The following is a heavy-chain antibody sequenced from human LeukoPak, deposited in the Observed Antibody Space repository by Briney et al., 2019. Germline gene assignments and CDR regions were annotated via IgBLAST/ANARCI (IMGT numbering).Heavy chain of an antibody. CDR1: GGTFSSYA. CDR3: ARDGRLGASDY. D-gene: IGHD1-26*01. V-gene: IGHV1-69*05. J-gene: IGHJ4*02. Sequence: GASVKVSCKASGGTFSSYAISWVRQAPGQGLEWMGGIIPIFGTANYAQKFQGRVTITTDESTSTAYMELSSLRPEDTAVYYCARDGRLGASDYWGQGTLVTVSS. CDR2: IIPIFGTA.